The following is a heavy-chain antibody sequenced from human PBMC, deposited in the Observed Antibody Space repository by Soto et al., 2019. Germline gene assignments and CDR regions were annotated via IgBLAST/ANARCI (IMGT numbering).Heavy chain of an antibody. CDR3: ARDFEAVAGNTFDY. J-gene: IGHJ4*02. Sequence: ASVKVSCKVSGYTLTELSMHWVRQAPGKGLEWMGGFDPEDGETIYAQKFQGRVTMTTDTSTSTAYMELRSLRSDDTAVYYCARDFEAVAGNTFDYWGQGTLVTVSS. D-gene: IGHD6-19*01. V-gene: IGHV1-24*01. CDR2: FDPEDGET. CDR1: GYTLTELS.